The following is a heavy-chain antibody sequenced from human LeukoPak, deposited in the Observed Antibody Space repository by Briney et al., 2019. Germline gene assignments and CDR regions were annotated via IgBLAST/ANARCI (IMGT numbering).Heavy chain of an antibody. D-gene: IGHD6-19*01. CDR3: ASSSSGWYGGECFDY. CDR2: IYHSGST. J-gene: IGHJ4*02. V-gene: IGHV4-38-2*01. Sequence: PSETLSPTCAASGYSISSGYYWGWIRQPPGKGLEWIGSIYHSGSTYYNPSLKSRVTISVDTSKNQFSLKLSSVTAADTAVYYCASSSSGWYGGECFDYWGQGTLVTVSS. CDR1: GYSISSGYY.